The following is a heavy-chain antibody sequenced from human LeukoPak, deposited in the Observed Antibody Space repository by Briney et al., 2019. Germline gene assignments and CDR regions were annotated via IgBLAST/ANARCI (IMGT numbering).Heavy chain of an antibody. Sequence: SETLSLTCTVSGDSISRYYWSWIRQPAGKGLEWIGRVYASGSTNYHPSLKSRITMSVDTSKSQFSLRLTSVTAAHTAVYYCAGEGPTTGFDYWGQGSLVAVSS. CDR1: GDSISRYY. V-gene: IGHV4-4*07. D-gene: IGHD1-26*01. CDR3: AGEGPTTGFDY. CDR2: VYASGST. J-gene: IGHJ4*02.